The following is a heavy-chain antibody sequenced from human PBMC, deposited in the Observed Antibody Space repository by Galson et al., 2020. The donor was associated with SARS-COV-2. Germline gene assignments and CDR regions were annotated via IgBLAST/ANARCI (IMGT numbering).Heavy chain of an antibody. CDR3: ARDRGSGYDFKTGYGIDV. Sequence: GESLKISCAASGFTFSDYYMSWIRQAPGKGLEWIAYISTTAGTIYYADSVKGRLTISRDNAKNSLYLQLNNLRADDTSVYYCARDRGSGYDFKTGYGIDVWGQGTTVTVSS. CDR1: GFTFSDYY. V-gene: IGHV3-11*04. J-gene: IGHJ6*02. D-gene: IGHD5-12*01. CDR2: ISTTAGTI.